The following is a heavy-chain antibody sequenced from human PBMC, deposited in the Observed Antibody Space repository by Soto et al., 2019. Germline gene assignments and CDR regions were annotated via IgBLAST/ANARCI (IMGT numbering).Heavy chain of an antibody. D-gene: IGHD1-7*01. V-gene: IGHV4-31*03. CDR3: ARERTGSTIHYYGMDV. CDR1: GDSINSVGYY. Sequence: SETLSLTCSVSGDSINSVGYYWIWILQHPVKGLEWIGHMYHSGSTSYNPSLKSRIAMSVDTSKNQFSLKLTSVTAADTAVYYCARERTGSTIHYYGMDVWGQGTTVTVSS. J-gene: IGHJ6*02. CDR2: MYHSGST.